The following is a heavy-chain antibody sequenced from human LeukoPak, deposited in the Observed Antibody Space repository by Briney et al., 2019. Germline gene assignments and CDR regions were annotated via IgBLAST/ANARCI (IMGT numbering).Heavy chain of an antibody. CDR1: GGSISTYF. D-gene: IGHD3-22*01. V-gene: IGHV4-4*07. CDR2: SHTSGSI. Sequence: SETLSLTCTVSGGSISTYFLTWIRQPAGKGLEWIGRSHTSGSIDYNPSLKGRVTMSVDASKNQFSLRLISVTAADTAVYYCEMYDYDSSGYLSDYWGPGTLVTVSS. J-gene: IGHJ4*02. CDR3: EMYDYDSSGYLSDY.